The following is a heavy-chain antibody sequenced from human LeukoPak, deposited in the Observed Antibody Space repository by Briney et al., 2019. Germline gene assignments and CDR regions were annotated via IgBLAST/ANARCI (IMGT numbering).Heavy chain of an antibody. Sequence: GGSLRLSCAASGFTFSSYAMHWVRQAPGKGLDWVAFIRYDGTNKYYADSVQGRFTISRDNSKNTLYLQMNSLRAEDTALYYCARALVGYCSGGSCPYGDYWGQGTLVTVSS. D-gene: IGHD2-15*01. V-gene: IGHV3-30*02. CDR1: GFTFSSYA. CDR3: ARALVGYCSGGSCPYGDY. J-gene: IGHJ4*02. CDR2: IRYDGTNK.